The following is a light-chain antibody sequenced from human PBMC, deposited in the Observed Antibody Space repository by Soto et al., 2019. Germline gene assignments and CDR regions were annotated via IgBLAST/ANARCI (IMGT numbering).Light chain of an antibody. J-gene: IGLJ3*02. CDR3: VTWDDNLNGPV. Sequence: QLVLTQPPSASGTPGQRVTISCSGSSSNIGSNTVNWYQQLPGTAPKLLIYSNNQRPSGVPDRFSGSKSGTSASLAVSGLQSEDEADYYCVTWDDNLNGPVFGGGTKLTVL. V-gene: IGLV1-44*01. CDR1: SSNIGSNT. CDR2: SNN.